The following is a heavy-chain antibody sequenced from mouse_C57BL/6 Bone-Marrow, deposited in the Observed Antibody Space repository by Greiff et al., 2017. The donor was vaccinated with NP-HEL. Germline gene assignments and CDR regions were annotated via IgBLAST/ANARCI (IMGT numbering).Heavy chain of an antibody. CDR1: GFTFTDYY. CDR3: ARSSIYYDYPYYAMDY. Sequence: EVKLQESGGGLVQPGGSLSLSCAASGFTFTDYYMSWVRQPPGKALEWLGFIRNKANGYTTEYSASVKGRFTISRDNSQSILYLQMNALRAEDSATYYCARSSIYYDYPYYAMDYWGQGTSVTVSS. CDR2: IRNKANGYTT. V-gene: IGHV7-3*01. D-gene: IGHD2-4*01. J-gene: IGHJ4*01.